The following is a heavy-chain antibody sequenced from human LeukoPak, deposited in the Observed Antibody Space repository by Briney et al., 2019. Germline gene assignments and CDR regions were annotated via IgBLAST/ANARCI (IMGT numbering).Heavy chain of an antibody. CDR3: ARNIDYGGNPEDAFDI. Sequence: SETLSLTCTVSGGFISSYYWSWIRQLAGKGLEWIGRIYTSGSTNYNPSLKSRVTMSVDTSKNQFSLKLSSVTAADTAVYYCARNIDYGGNPEDAFDIWGQGTMVTVSS. CDR1: GGFISSYY. V-gene: IGHV4-4*07. D-gene: IGHD4-17*01. CDR2: IYTSGST. J-gene: IGHJ3*02.